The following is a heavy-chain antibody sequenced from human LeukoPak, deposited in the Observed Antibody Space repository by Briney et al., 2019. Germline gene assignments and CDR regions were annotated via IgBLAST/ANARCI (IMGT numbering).Heavy chain of an antibody. Sequence: SETLSLTCTVSSGSISSYYWSWIRQPPGKGLEWIGYIYYSGSTNYNPSLKSRVTISVDTSKNQFSLKLSSVTAADTAVYYCARHLTGWSFYWGQGTLVTVSS. CDR1: SGSISSYY. CDR2: IYYSGST. D-gene: IGHD3-10*01. V-gene: IGHV4-59*08. J-gene: IGHJ4*02. CDR3: ARHLTGWSFY.